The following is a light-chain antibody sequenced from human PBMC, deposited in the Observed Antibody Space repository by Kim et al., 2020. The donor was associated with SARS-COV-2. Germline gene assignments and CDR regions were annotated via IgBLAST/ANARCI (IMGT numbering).Light chain of an antibody. J-gene: IGKJ4*01. CDR2: AAS. CDR3: QQYQNWPPVT. V-gene: IGKV3-15*01. CDR1: QSVSSDY. Sequence: PGDRATLSCRASQSVSSDYFAWYQQKPGQPPRLLIYAASTRAVGVPARFSGSGSGTEFSLTISSLQSEDFGIYFCQQYQNWPPVTFGGGTKVDIK.